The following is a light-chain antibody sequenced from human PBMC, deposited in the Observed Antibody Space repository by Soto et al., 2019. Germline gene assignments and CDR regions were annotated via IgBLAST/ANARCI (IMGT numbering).Light chain of an antibody. J-gene: IGKJ5*01. CDR2: DAS. Sequence: DIQMTQSPSSVSASVGDTVTITCRASHYIDSWLAWYQQKPGKAPKLLIYDASRLRTGVPSTFSGSSSGTDFNLTISVLRPEDFATYYCQHAYSFPITFVQGTRLDIK. CDR3: QHAYSFPIT. V-gene: IGKV1-12*01. CDR1: HYIDSW.